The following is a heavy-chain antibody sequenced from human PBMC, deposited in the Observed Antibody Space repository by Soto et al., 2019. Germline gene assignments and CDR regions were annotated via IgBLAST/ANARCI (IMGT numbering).Heavy chain of an antibody. CDR1: GYTLTELS. Sequence: GASVKVSRKVSGYTLTELSMHWVRQAPGKGLEWMGGFDPEDGETIYAQKFQGRVTMTEDTSTDTAYMELGSLRSEDTAVYYCATATDIVYDYWGQGTLVTVSS. CDR2: FDPEDGET. CDR3: ATATDIVYDY. V-gene: IGHV1-24*01. J-gene: IGHJ4*02. D-gene: IGHD2-15*01.